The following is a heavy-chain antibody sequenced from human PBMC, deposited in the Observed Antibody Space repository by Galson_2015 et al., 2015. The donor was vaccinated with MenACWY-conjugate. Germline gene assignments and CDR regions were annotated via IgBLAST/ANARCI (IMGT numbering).Heavy chain of an antibody. D-gene: IGHD6-19*01. CDR3: GRDWEGSSMAVAGMDH. J-gene: IGHJ4*02. CDR2: ISTTGTTL. V-gene: IGHV3-48*01. Sequence: SLRLSCAASGFDFTKHSMNWVRQAPGKGLEWVSYISTTGTTLYYASSVRGRFTVFRDNAKNSLYLQMSGLRVDDTAVYYCGRDWEGSSMAVAGMDHWGQGVLVAVSS. CDR1: GFDFTKHS.